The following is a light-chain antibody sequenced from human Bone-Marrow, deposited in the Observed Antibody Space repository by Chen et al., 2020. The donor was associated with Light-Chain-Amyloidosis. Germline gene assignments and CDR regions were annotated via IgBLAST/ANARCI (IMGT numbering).Light chain of an antibody. CDR1: QTISSNY. V-gene: IGKV3-20*01. Sequence: EIVLTQSPGTLSLSPGAGANLSCRASQTISSNYLTCYHQKFGQAPRLLIYGSSSRATGITDRFTGSGSGTDFTLTINRLEPEDFAMYYCQQYGTPPLTFGGGTKVEIK. J-gene: IGKJ4*01. CDR2: GSS. CDR3: QQYGTPPLT.